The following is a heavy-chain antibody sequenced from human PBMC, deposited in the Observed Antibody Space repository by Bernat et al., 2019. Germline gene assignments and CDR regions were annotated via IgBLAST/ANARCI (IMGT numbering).Heavy chain of an antibody. CDR1: GYTFTDFN. Sequence: QVQLVQSGAEVKKTGASVKVFCKASGYTFTDFNMNWVRQAPGQGLEWTGWINPANGNTKYSEKFQGRLTITRDTSARTVYMEVSSLRSEDTAIYYCARQGFDAWGQGTPVTVSS. V-gene: IGHV1-3*01. J-gene: IGHJ5*02. CDR3: ARQGFDA. CDR2: INPANGNT.